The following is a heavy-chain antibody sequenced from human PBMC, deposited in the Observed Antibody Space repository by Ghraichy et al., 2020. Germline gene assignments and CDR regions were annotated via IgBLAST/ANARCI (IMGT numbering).Heavy chain of an antibody. CDR1: GFTFRSYT. J-gene: IGHJ6*02. D-gene: IGHD3-10*01. Sequence: GGSLRLSCAASGFTFRSYTMHWVRQAPGKGLEWVVVISYDGSNKYYADSVKGRFAISRDNSKSTLYLQMNSLRAEDTAVYYCAKEFQGLLSYGLDVWGQGTTVTVSS. V-gene: IGHV3-30*09. CDR2: ISYDGSNK. CDR3: AKEFQGLLSYGLDV.